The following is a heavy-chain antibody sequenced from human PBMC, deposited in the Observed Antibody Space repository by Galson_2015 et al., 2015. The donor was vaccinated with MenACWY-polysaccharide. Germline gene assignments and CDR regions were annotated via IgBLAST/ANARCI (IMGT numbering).Heavy chain of an antibody. CDR3: ARDSRPWPYTGGGYYDSFDI. V-gene: IGHV3-7*01. J-gene: IGHJ3*02. CDR1: GFTFTSYW. D-gene: IGHD2-8*02. CDR2: INQDGSVQ. Sequence: SLRLSCEASGFTFTSYWMTWVRQAPGKGLEWVANINQDGSVQYYVDSVKGRFTISRDNAETSLYLHMNSLRAEDSAVHYCARDSRPWPYTGGGYYDSFDIWGQGTMVTVSS.